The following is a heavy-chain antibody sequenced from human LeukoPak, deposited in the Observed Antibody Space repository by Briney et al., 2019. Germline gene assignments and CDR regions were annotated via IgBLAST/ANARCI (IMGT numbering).Heavy chain of an antibody. Sequence: GGSLRLAWGASGFTLSSCGVQWVRQAPGKGREWVTFIGFDGSHKYVDSLKGRFTISRDNSKNTLYLQMNSLRVQDTAVYYCACSQGVGEIWRGYPDYWGQGTLVTVSS. CDR1: GFTLSSCG. CDR3: ACSQGVGEIWRGYPDY. CDR2: IGFDGSHK. D-gene: IGHD3-3*01. J-gene: IGHJ4*02. V-gene: IGHV3-30*02.